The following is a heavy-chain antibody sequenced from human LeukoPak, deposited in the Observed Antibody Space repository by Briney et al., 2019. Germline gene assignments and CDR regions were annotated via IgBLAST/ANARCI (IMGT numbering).Heavy chain of an antibody. V-gene: IGHV1-46*01. CDR2: INPSGGST. CDR1: GYTFTSYY. CDR3: ARASSQYSYYYYMDV. J-gene: IGHJ6*03. Sequence: VASVKVSCKASGYTFTSYYMHWVRQAPGQGLEWMGIINPSGGSTSYAQKFQGRVTMTRDTSTGTVYMELSSLRSEDTAVYYCARASSQYSYYYYMDVWGKGTTVTISS. D-gene: IGHD2-21*01.